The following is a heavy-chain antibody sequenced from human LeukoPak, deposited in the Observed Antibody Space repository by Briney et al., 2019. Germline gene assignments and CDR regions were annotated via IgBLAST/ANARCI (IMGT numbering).Heavy chain of an antibody. CDR2: IYYTGST. V-gene: IGHV4-59*12. Sequence: SETLSLTCTVSGGSISSYYWSWIRQPPGKGLEWIGYIYYTGSTYYNPSLKSRVTISVDTSKNQFSLKLSSVTAADTAVYYCARGAAAGSFDYWGQGTLVTVSS. CDR1: GGSISSYY. D-gene: IGHD6-13*01. J-gene: IGHJ4*02. CDR3: ARGAAAGSFDY.